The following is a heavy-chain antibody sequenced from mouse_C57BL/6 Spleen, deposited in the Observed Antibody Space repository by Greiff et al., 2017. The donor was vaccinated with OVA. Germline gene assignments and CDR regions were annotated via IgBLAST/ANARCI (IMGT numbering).Heavy chain of an antibody. Sequence: EVKLMESGGDLVKPGGSLKLSCAASGFTFSSYGMSWVRQTPDKRLEWVATISSGGSYTYYPDSVKGRFTISRDNAKNTLYLQMSSLKSEDTAMYYCARQDYSNSFDYWGQGTTLTVSS. CDR3: ARQDYSNSFDY. CDR1: GFTFSSYG. V-gene: IGHV5-6*01. CDR2: ISSGGSYT. D-gene: IGHD2-5*01. J-gene: IGHJ2*01.